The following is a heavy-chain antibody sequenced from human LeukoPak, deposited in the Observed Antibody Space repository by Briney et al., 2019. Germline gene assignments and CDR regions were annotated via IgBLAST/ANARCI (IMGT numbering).Heavy chain of an antibody. D-gene: IGHD6-19*01. J-gene: IGHJ4*02. V-gene: IGHV1-69*05. CDR2: IIPIFGTA. CDR1: GGTFSSYA. Sequence: SVKVSCKASGGTFSSYAISWVRQARGQGLEWMGRIIPIFGTANYAQKFQGRVTITTDESTSTAYMELSSLRSEDTAVYYCARDSIAVATFDYWGQGTLVTVSS. CDR3: ARDSIAVATFDY.